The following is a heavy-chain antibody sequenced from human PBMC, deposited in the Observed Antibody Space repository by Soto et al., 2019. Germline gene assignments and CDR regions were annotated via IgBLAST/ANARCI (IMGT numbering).Heavy chain of an antibody. CDR1: GGTFSSYT. CDR2: IIPILGIA. V-gene: IGHV1-69*04. J-gene: IGHJ3*01. CDR3: ARDFHLRSWDNL. Sequence: ASVKVSCKASGGTFSSYTISWVRQAPGQGLEWMGRIIPILGIANYAQKFQGRVTITADKSTSTAYMELSSLRSEDTAVYYCARDFHLRSWDNLWGQGTMVTVSS. D-gene: IGHD6-13*01.